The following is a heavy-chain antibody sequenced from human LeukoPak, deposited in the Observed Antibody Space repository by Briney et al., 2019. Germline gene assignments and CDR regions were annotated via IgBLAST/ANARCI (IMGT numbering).Heavy chain of an antibody. CDR2: INANSGGP. J-gene: IGHJ4*02. CDR3: ARVSKIAVAAAY. V-gene: IGHV1-2*02. D-gene: IGHD6-19*01. CDR1: GYTFTRYY. Sequence: ASVTVSCTPSGYTFTRYYMHWVRQAPGQGREWMGWINANSGGPHYAQKFQGRVTMTRDTSISTAYMDLSRLRSDDTAVYYCARVSKIAVAAAYWGQGTLVTVSS.